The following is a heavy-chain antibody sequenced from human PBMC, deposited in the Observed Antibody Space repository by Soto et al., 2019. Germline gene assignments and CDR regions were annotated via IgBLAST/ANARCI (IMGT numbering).Heavy chain of an antibody. V-gene: IGHV3-30-3*01. CDR2: ISYDGSNK. CDR3: ARVQVKLIHDYGDPGDY. J-gene: IGHJ4*02. CDR1: GFTFSSYA. Sequence: QVQLVESGGGVVQPRRSLRLSCAASGFTFSSYAMHWVRQAPGKGLEWVAVISYDGSNKYYADSVQGRFTISRDNSKNTLYLQMNSLSAEDTAVYYCARVQVKLIHDYGDPGDYWGQGTLVTVSS. D-gene: IGHD4-17*01.